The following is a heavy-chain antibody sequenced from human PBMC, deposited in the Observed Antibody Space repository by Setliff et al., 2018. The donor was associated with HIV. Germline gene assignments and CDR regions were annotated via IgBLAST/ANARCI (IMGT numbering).Heavy chain of an antibody. D-gene: IGHD3-22*01. Sequence: ASVKVSCKASGYTFTDYYIHWVRQAPGQGLEWMGWINPNSGDTNYAQKFQGRVTTTRDTSITTAYMELSRLGSDDTAVYYCAKNYFDTSGWSAVDYWGQGSLVTVSS. CDR3: AKNYFDTSGWSAVDY. CDR2: INPNSGDT. J-gene: IGHJ4*02. CDR1: GYTFTDYY. V-gene: IGHV1-2*02.